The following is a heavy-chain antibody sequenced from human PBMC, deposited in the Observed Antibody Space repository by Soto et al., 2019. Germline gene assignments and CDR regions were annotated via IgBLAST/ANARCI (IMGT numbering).Heavy chain of an antibody. CDR2: ISYDGSNK. CDR1: GFTFSSYG. J-gene: IGHJ4*02. V-gene: IGHV3-30*18. Sequence: QVQLVESGGGVVQPGRSLRLSCAASGFTFSSYGMHWVRQAPGKGLEWVAVISYDGSNKYYADSVKGRFTISRDNSKNTLYLQMNSLGAEDTAGYYCAKELISWGQGTLVTVSS. D-gene: IGHD3-3*02. CDR3: AKELIS.